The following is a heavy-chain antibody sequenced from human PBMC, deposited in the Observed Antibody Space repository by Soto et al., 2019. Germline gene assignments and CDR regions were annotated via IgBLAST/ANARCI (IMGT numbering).Heavy chain of an antibody. D-gene: IGHD6-19*01. CDR1: GFTFSSYA. V-gene: IGHV3-23*01. CDR3: AKGWYSSCWPPASGDWFDP. CDR2: ISGSGGST. J-gene: IGHJ5*02. Sequence: PGGSLRLSCAASGFTFSSYAMSWVRQAPGKGLEWVSAISGSGGSTYYADSVKGRFTISRDNSKNTLYLQMNSLRAEDTAVYYCAKGWYSSCWPPASGDWFDPWGQGTLVTVSS.